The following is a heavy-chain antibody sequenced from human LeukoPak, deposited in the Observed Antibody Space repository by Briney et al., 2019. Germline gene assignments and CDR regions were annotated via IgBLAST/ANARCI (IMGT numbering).Heavy chain of an antibody. D-gene: IGHD2-8*01. Sequence: PGGSLRLSRATSGFTFSTYWMSWVRQAPGKGLEWVANINQYGSEKYYVDSVKGRFTISRDNAKSSPYLQMSSLRADDTAVYYCANGDGFDYWGQGTLVTVSS. V-gene: IGHV3-7*01. CDR2: INQYGSEK. CDR3: ANGDGFDY. CDR1: GFTFSTYW. J-gene: IGHJ4*02.